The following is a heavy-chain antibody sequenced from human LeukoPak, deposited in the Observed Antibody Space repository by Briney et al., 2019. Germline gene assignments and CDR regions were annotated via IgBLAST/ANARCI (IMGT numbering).Heavy chain of an antibody. Sequence: HPGGSLRLSCAVSGFNFRDHWMDWVRQAPGKGLQWVGHIKNDGSETYYLDSLEGRFSISRDNTNNALYLQMNSLRVEDTAVYYCVKNDGWFHLAQWGQGTLVTVSS. V-gene: IGHV3-7*03. D-gene: IGHD6-19*01. CDR3: VKNDGWFHLAQ. CDR1: GFNFRDHW. CDR2: IKNDGSET. J-gene: IGHJ4*02.